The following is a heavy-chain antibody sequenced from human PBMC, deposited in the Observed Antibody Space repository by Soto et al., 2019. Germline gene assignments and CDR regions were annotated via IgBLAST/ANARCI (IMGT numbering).Heavy chain of an antibody. CDR2: IYYSGST. CDR1: GGSISSSSYY. J-gene: IGHJ6*03. V-gene: IGHV4-39*01. CDR3: ASRSGDSYYYYYMDV. D-gene: IGHD6-19*01. Sequence: QSQTLSLTCTVSGGSISSSSYYWGWIRQPPGKGLEWIGSIYYSGSTYYNPSLKSRVTISVDTSKNQFSLKLSSVTAADTAVYYCASRSGDSYYYYYMDVWGKGTTVTVSS.